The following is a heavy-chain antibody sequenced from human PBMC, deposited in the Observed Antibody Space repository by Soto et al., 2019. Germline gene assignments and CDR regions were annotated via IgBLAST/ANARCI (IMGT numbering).Heavy chain of an antibody. CDR1: GGSTSSFC. CDR2: IYYSGTT. CDR3: ARRWGDYFDY. Sequence: SETLSLTCTVSGGSTSSFCWSWIRQPPGKGLEWIGYIYYSGTTNYNPSLKSRVTISVDTSKNQFSLKLSLKLSSVTAADTAVYYCARRWGDYFDYWGQGTLVTVSS. D-gene: IGHD3-16*01. J-gene: IGHJ4*02. V-gene: IGHV4-59*08.